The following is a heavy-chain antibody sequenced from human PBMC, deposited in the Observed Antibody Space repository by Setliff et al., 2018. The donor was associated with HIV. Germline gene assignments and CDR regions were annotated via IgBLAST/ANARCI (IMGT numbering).Heavy chain of an antibody. CDR1: GVSITSNSYY. V-gene: IGHV4-39*01. Sequence: PSETLSLTCTVSGVSITSNSYYWGWIRQPPGKGLEWIGSLYNNGVTYYNPSLRSRVTIFVDMSKNQFSLKLTSVTAADTAMYYCANAPYPRGAFDVWGQGTVVNVSS. CDR2: LYNNGVT. CDR3: ANAPYPRGAFDV. D-gene: IGHD3-10*01. J-gene: IGHJ3*01.